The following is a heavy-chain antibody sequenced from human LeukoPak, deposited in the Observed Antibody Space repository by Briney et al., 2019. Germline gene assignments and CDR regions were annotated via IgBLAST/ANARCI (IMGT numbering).Heavy chain of an antibody. CDR1: GFTFSSYA. Sequence: GGSLRLSCAASGFTFSSYAMHWVRQAPGKGLEWVAVISYDGSNKYYADSVKGRFTISRDNSKNTLYLQMNSLRAEDTAVYYCARFGEKLNYDFWSVLPDYWGQGTLVTVSS. V-gene: IGHV3-30-3*01. J-gene: IGHJ4*02. CDR2: ISYDGSNK. D-gene: IGHD3-3*01. CDR3: ARFGEKLNYDFWSVLPDY.